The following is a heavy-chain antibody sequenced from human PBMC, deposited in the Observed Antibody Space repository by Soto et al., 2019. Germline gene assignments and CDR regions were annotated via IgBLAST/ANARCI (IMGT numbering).Heavy chain of an antibody. CDR2: ISYDGNNK. D-gene: IGHD3-22*01. J-gene: IGHJ4*02. Sequence: GGSLRLSCAASGFTYSTYTMHWVRQAPGKGLEWVAVISYDGNNKFYADSVKGRFTISRDSTKQTLYLQMNSLRPEDTAVYYCASFYDDTSGNFDYGGRGTLATVSS. V-gene: IGHV3-30-3*01. CDR3: ASFYDDTSGNFDY. CDR1: GFTYSTYT.